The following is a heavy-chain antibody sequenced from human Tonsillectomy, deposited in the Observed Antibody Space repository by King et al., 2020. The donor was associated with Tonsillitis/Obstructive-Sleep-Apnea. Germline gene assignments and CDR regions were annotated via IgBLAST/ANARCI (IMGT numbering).Heavy chain of an antibody. Sequence: VQLPQWGAGLLKPSETLSLPCAVYGGSFSGYHWSWIRQPPGKGLEWIGEINHSGGSNYNTSLKSRVTISVDTSKNQFSLKLSSVTAADTAVYYCARVDIRGYYYMDVWGKGTTVTVSS. CDR1: GGSFSGYH. D-gene: IGHD3-3*02. CDR2: INHSGGS. V-gene: IGHV4-34*01. J-gene: IGHJ6*03. CDR3: ARVDIRGYYYMDV.